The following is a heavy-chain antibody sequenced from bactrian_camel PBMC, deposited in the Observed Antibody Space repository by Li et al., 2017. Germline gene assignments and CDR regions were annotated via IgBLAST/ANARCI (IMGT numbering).Heavy chain of an antibody. D-gene: IGHD6*01. CDR1: GFTANSCG. V-gene: IGHV3S53*01. CDR2: TVADGST. Sequence: QLVESGGGSVQAGGSLRLSCTAPGFTANSCGVDWYRQAAGKQREWVSSTVADGSTTYADSVKGRFTVSKDRATDTVYLQMNSLKFEDTAMYYCAADRACPEGWGRTIVHGGPSYHGMDYWGKGTQVTVS. J-gene: IGHJ7*01.